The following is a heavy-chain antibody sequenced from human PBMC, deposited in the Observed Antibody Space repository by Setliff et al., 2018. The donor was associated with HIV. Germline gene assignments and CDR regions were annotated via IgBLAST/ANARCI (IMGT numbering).Heavy chain of an antibody. CDR2: ISGSGGST. D-gene: IGHD6-13*01. CDR3: ARARSRQLVSTAPPYHFDY. J-gene: IGHJ4*01. V-gene: IGHV3-23*01. CDR1: GFIFNNYA. Sequence: SLRLSCVASGFIFNNYAMSWVRQAPGKGLEWVSGISGSGGSTYYADSVKGRFTISRDNSKNTLYLQMNSLRVDDTALYYCARARSRQLVSTAPPYHFDYWGRGTLVTVSS.